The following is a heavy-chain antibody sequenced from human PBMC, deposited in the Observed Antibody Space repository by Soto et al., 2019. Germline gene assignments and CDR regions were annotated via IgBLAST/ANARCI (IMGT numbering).Heavy chain of an antibody. CDR3: ARDIWVTTRGFGSTHDAFDI. D-gene: IGHD4-17*01. CDR1: GGTFSSYA. J-gene: IGHJ3*02. V-gene: IGHV1-69*12. CDR2: IIPIFGTA. Sequence: QVQLVQSGAEVKKPGSSVKVSCKASGGTFSSYAIGWVRQAPGQGLEWMGGIIPIFGTANYAQKFQGRVTITADESTSTAYMELSSLRSEDTAVYYCARDIWVTTRGFGSTHDAFDIWGQGTMVTVSS.